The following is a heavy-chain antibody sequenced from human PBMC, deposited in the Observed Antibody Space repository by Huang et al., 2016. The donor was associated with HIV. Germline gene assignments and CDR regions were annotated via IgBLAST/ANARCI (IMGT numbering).Heavy chain of an antibody. CDR3: ARGSLEYSVSSSLDY. Sequence: QVQLLQSGAEVKKPGSSVKVSCKASGGPFRSYSIAWVRQAPGQGLEWMARLKPVVDSQNYAQKLQGRVRVTADESTSTVYMELRDLRPDDTAVYFCARGSLEYSVSSSLDYWGQGTHVTVSS. D-gene: IGHD4-4*01. CDR2: LKPVVDSQ. V-gene: IGHV1-69*11. CDR1: GGPFRSYS. J-gene: IGHJ4*02.